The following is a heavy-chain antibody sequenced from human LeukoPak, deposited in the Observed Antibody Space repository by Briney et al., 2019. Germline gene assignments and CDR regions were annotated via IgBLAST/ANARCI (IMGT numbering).Heavy chain of an antibody. CDR2: FDPEDGET. V-gene: IGHV1-24*01. D-gene: IGHD3-22*01. CDR3: ATCRGFTTDNWFDP. Sequence: GASEKASCKASGYTFTGYYMHWVRQAPGKGLEWMGGFDPEDGETIYAQKFQGKVTMTEDTSTDTAYMELSSLRSEDTAVYYCATCRGFTTDNWFDPWGQGTLVTISS. CDR1: GYTFTGYY. J-gene: IGHJ5*02.